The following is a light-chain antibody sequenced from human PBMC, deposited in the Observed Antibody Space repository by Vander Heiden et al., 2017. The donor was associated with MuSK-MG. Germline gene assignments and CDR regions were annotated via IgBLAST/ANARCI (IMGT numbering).Light chain of an antibody. CDR2: EVS. Sequence: QSALTHPPSASAPPGQSATISCTGTSSDVGAYNYVSWYQQHPGKAPKLMIYEVSKRPSGVPDRFSGSKSGNTASLTVSGLQAEDEADYYCSSYAGSNNLYVFGTGTKVTVL. CDR3: SSYAGSNNLYV. V-gene: IGLV2-8*01. J-gene: IGLJ1*01. CDR1: SSDVGAYNY.